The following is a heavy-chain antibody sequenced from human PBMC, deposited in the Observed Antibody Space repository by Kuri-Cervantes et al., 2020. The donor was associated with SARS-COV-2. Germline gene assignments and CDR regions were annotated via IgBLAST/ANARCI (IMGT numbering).Heavy chain of an antibody. CDR2: VSYDGSGK. Sequence: GESLKISCAASGFTFSSYSIHWVRQAPGKGLEWVAAVSYDGSGKYYTDSVKGRFALSRDNSRDTVYLQMNSLTPADTAVYHCARYDYVWGSLGLDFWGQGTMVTVSS. J-gene: IGHJ3*01. CDR1: GFTFSSYS. D-gene: IGHD3-16*01. V-gene: IGHV3-30*09. CDR3: ARYDYVWGSLGLDF.